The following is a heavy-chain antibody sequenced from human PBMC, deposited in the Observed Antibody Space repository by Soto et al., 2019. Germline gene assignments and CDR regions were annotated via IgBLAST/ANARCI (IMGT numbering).Heavy chain of an antibody. J-gene: IGHJ3*02. CDR1: GYTFTSYG. V-gene: IGHV1-18*01. CDR3: ASSYSSGWYSDAIDI. Sequence: ASVKVSCKASGYTFTSYGISWVRQAPGQGLEWMGWISAYNGNTNYAQKLQGRVTMTTDTSTSTAYMELRSLRSDDTAVYYCASSYSSGWYSDAIDIRGQGTMVTISS. CDR2: ISAYNGNT. D-gene: IGHD6-19*01.